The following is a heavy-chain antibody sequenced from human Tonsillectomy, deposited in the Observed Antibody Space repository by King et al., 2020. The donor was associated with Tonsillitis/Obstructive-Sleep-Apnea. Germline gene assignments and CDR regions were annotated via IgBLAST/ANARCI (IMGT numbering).Heavy chain of an antibody. J-gene: IGHJ4*02. V-gene: IGHV3-48*02. CDR3: ARVGYYDFWSGYPFDH. CDR1: GFTFSSYS. CDR2: ISSSSSTT. Sequence: EVQLVESGGGMVQPGGSLRLSCAASGFTFSSYSMNWVRQAPGKGLEWVSYISSSSSTTYYADSVKGRFTISRDNAKNSLYLQMNSLRDEDTAVYYCARVGYYDFWSGYPFDHWGQGTLVTVSS. D-gene: IGHD3-3*01.